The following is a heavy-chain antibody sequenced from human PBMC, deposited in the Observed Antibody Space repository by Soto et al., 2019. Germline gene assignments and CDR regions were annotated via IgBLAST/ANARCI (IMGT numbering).Heavy chain of an antibody. D-gene: IGHD2-2*01. CDR1: GFTFSSYW. CDR3: ARDKGCITASCSLDY. Sequence: EVQLVESGGGLVQPGGSLRLSCAASGFTFSSYWMSWVRQAPGKGLEWVANIKQDGSEKYYVDSVKGRFTISRDNAKNSLYPQMNSLRAEDTAVYYCARDKGCITASCSLDYWGQGTLVTVSS. CDR2: IKQDGSEK. V-gene: IGHV3-7*01. J-gene: IGHJ4*02.